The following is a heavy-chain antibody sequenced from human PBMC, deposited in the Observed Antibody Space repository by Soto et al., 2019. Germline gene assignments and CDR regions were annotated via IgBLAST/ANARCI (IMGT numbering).Heavy chain of an antibody. Sequence: SQTLSLTCAISGDSVSSNSAAWNWIRPSPSRGLEWLGRTYYRSKWYNDYAVSVKSRITINPDTSKNQFSLQLNSVTPEDTAVYYCARAPQLSAAWFDPWGQGTLVTVSS. CDR1: GDSVSSNSAA. CDR2: TYYRSKWYN. D-gene: IGHD6-13*01. J-gene: IGHJ5*02. V-gene: IGHV6-1*01. CDR3: ARAPQLSAAWFDP.